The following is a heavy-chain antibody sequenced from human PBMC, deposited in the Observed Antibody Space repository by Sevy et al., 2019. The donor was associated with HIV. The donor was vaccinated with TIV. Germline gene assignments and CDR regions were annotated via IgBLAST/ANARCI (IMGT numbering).Heavy chain of an antibody. CDR2: ISSSSGTI. V-gene: IGHV3-48*01. CDR3: ARAGGDCYSKNECWFVS. D-gene: IGHD2-21*01. CDR1: GFTFSAYS. Sequence: GGSLRPSCAASGFTFSAYSMNWVRQAPGKGLEWVSYISSSSGTIYYADSVKGQFTISRDNAKSSLYLKMNGLRAEDTAVYYCARAGGDCYSKNECWFVSWGQGTLVTVSS. J-gene: IGHJ5*01.